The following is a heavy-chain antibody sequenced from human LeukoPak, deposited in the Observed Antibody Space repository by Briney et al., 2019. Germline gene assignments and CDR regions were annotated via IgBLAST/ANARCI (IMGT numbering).Heavy chain of an antibody. CDR1: GFTLSNYD. V-gene: IGHV3-21*01. J-gene: IGHJ5*02. CDR2: ISTSSGYI. Sequence: GGSLRLSCAASGFTLSNYDMNWVRQAPGKGLEWGSSISTSSGYIYYKDSVRGRFTISREDAKNSLYLEMNSLRAEDTAVYYCARADCSSSTCYLRRSWFDPWGQGTLVTVSS. D-gene: IGHD2-2*01. CDR3: ARADCSSSTCYLRRSWFDP.